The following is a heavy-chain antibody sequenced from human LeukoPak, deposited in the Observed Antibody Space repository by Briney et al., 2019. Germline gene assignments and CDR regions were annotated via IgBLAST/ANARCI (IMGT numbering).Heavy chain of an antibody. V-gene: IGHV3-30-3*01. CDR2: ISYDGSNK. CDR3: ARDLRQCDAFDI. J-gene: IGHJ3*02. CDR1: GFTFSSYA. Sequence: PGGSLRLSCAASGFTFSSYAMHWVRQAPGKGLEWVAVISYDGSNKYYADSVKGRFTISRDNSKNTLYLQMNSLRAEDTAVYYCARDLRQCDAFDIWGQGTMVTVSS.